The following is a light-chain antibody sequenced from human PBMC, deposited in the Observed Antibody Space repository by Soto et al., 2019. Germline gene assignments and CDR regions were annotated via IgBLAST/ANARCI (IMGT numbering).Light chain of an antibody. CDR3: QEYYNYRWT. CDR2: DAS. Sequence: DIQMTQSPSTLSASVGDRVTIPCRASQTVSTWLAWYQQKPGKAPKLLIYDASSLESGVPSRFSGSGSETEFTLTISSLQPDDFATYYCQEYYNYRWTFGQGTKVDIK. CDR1: QTVSTW. J-gene: IGKJ1*01. V-gene: IGKV1-5*01.